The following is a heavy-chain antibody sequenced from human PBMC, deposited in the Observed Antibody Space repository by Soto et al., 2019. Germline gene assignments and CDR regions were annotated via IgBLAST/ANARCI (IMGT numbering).Heavy chain of an antibody. D-gene: IGHD1-26*01. CDR2: FSGSGGAT. CDR1: GFTFSNYA. J-gene: IGHJ4*02. V-gene: IGHV3-23*01. CDR3: AKAVGDY. Sequence: GGSLRLSCAASGFTFSNYAMSWVRQAPGKGLEWVSGFSGSGGATFYADSVKGRFTISRDSSKNTIYLQMDRPRADDTAVYYCAKAVGDYWGRGTLVTVSS.